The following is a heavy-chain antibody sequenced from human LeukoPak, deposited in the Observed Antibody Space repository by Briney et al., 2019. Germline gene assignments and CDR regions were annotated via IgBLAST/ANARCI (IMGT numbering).Heavy chain of an antibody. Sequence: GGSLRLSCAASGFTVSSNYMSWVRQAPGKGLEWVSVIYSGGSTYYADSVKGRFTISRDNSKNTLYLQMNSLRAEDTAVYYCARDEPYGDYADAFDIWGQGTMVTVSS. D-gene: IGHD4-17*01. V-gene: IGHV3-66*01. J-gene: IGHJ3*02. CDR2: IYSGGST. CDR1: GFTVSSNY. CDR3: ARDEPYGDYADAFDI.